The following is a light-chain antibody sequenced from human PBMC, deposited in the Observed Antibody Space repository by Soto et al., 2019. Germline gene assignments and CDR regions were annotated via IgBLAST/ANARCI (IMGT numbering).Light chain of an antibody. Sequence: QSALTQPPSVSGSPGQSVAISCTGTSSDVGSYNRVSWYQQPPGTAPKVMIYEVTHRPSGVPDRLSGFKSGNTASLTISGLQGVDECDHYCSSYKSINTYVFGTGNKLIVL. V-gene: IGLV2-18*02. CDR3: SSYKSINTYV. CDR1: SSDVGSYNR. CDR2: EVT. J-gene: IGLJ1*01.